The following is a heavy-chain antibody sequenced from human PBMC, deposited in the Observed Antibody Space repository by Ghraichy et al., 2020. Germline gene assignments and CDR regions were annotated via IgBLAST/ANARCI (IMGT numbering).Heavy chain of an antibody. CDR2: INHSGST. Sequence: SETLSLTCAVYGGSFSGYYWSWIRQPPGKGLEWIGEINHSGSTNYNPSLKSRVTISVDTSKNQFSLKLSSVTAADMAVYYCERGHVEQQLTYYFDYWGQGTLVTVSS. J-gene: IGHJ4*02. V-gene: IGHV4-34*01. CDR3: ERGHVEQQLTYYFDY. D-gene: IGHD6-13*01. CDR1: GGSFSGYY.